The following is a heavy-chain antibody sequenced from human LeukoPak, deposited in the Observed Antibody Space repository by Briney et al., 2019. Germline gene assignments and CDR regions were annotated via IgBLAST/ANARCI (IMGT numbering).Heavy chain of an antibody. V-gene: IGHV4-4*02. D-gene: IGHD1-26*01. CDR1: GGSISSSNW. CDR3: ARQGVVGATGFDY. Sequence: PSETLSLTCAVSGGSISSSNWWSWVRQPPGKGLEWIGEIYHSGSTNYNPSLKSRVTISVDNSKNHFSLKLSSVTAADTAVYYCARQGVVGATGFDYWGQGTLVTVSS. CDR2: IYHSGST. J-gene: IGHJ4*02.